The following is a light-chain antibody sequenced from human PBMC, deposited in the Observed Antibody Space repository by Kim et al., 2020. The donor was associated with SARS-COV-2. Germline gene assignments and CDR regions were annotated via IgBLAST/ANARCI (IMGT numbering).Light chain of an antibody. CDR2: DAS. V-gene: IGKV1-13*02. CDR3: QQFDSRLLT. J-gene: IGKJ4*01. Sequence: AIQLTQSPSSLSASVGDRVTVTCRASQDIRTSLAWYQQQPGKTPRLLVYDASRLQRGIPSRFSASGSGTDFSLTINSVQPEDFATYYCQQFDSRLLTFGGGTKLEI. CDR1: QDIRTS.